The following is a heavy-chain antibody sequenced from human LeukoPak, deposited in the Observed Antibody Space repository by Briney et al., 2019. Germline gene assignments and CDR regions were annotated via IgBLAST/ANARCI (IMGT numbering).Heavy chain of an antibody. J-gene: IGHJ4*02. V-gene: IGHV1-46*01. D-gene: IGHD5-24*01. CDR2: INPSGGST. Sequence: ASVKLSCKASGYTFTSYYMHWVRQAPGQGLEWMGIINPSGGSTSYAQKFQGRVTMTRDTSTSTVYMELSSLRSEDTAVYYCARDPAGDGYNQWYFDYWGQGTLVTVSS. CDR1: GYTFTSYY. CDR3: ARDPAGDGYNQWYFDY.